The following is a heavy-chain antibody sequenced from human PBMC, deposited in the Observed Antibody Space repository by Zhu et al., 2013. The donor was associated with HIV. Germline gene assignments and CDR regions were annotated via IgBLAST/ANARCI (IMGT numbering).Heavy chain of an antibody. CDR3: ARAKFAVAGTHTAGLPYYYYYGMDV. CDR2: IIPIFGTA. J-gene: IGHJ6*02. CDR1: GGTFSSYA. Sequence: QVQLVQSGAEVKKPGSSVKVSCKASGGTFSSYAISWVRQAPGQGLEWMGGIIPIFGTANYAQKFQGRVTITADESTSTAYMELSSLRSEDTAVYYCARAKFAVAGTHTAGLPYYYYYGMDVWGQGTTVTVSS. D-gene: IGHD6-19*01. V-gene: IGHV1-69*01.